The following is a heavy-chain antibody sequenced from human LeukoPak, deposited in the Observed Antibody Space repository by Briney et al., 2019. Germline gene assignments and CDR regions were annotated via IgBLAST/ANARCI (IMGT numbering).Heavy chain of an antibody. CDR2: IYTSGST. Sequence: SETLSLTCTVSGGSISSYYWTWMRQPAGKGLEWIGRIYTSGSTNYNPSLKSRVTMSVDTSKNQFSLKLSSVTAADTAVYYCARGGMFGDPFDYWGQGTLVTVSS. D-gene: IGHD3-10*02. V-gene: IGHV4-4*07. J-gene: IGHJ4*02. CDR1: GGSISSYY. CDR3: ARGGMFGDPFDY.